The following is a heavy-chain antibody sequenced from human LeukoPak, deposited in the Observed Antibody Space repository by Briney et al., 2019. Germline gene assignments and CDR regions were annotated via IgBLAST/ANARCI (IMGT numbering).Heavy chain of an antibody. V-gene: IGHV1-69*04. Sequence: SVKVSCKASGGTFSSYAISWVRQAPGQGLEWKGRIIPILGIANYAQKFQGRVTITADKSTSTAYMELSSLRSEDTAVYYCASNDCSGGSCYAYWGQGTLVTVSS. CDR2: IIPILGIA. CDR1: GGTFSSYA. CDR3: ASNDCSGGSCYAY. D-gene: IGHD2-15*01. J-gene: IGHJ4*02.